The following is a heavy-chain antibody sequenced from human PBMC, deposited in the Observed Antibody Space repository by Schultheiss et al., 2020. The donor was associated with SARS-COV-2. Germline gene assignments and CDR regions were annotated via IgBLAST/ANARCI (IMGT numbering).Heavy chain of an antibody. V-gene: IGHV3-13*01. J-gene: IGHJ4*02. CDR1: GFTFSSYD. CDR2: IGTAGDT. CDR3: AKGITGTTLFDY. D-gene: IGHD1-7*01. Sequence: GESLKISCAASGFTFSSYDMHWVRQATGKGLEWVSAIGTAGDTYYPGSVKGRFTISRENAKNSLYLQMNSLRAEDTAVYYCAKGITGTTLFDYWGQGTLVTVSS.